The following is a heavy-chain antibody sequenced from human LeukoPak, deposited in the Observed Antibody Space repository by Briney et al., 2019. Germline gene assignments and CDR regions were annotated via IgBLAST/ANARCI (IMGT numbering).Heavy chain of an antibody. V-gene: IGHV1-3*01. CDR1: GYTFTNYA. D-gene: IGHD2-2*01. CDR3: TRGIWSSHNKDYYFHY. CDR2: INAGNGNT. J-gene: IGHJ4*02. Sequence: ASVKVSCKASGYTFTNYAMNWVRQAPGQRLEWMGWINAGNGNTKSSQRFQDRVTITRDTSASTAYMELNSLRSEDTAVYYCTRGIWSSHNKDYYFHYWGQGSLVTVSS.